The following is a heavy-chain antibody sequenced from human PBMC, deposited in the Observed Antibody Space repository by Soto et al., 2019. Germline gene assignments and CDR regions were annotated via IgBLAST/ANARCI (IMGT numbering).Heavy chain of an antibody. D-gene: IGHD2-15*01. CDR1: GYTFTSYG. V-gene: IGHV1-18*01. CDR3: ARENCSGGSCYFPYYYYYMDV. J-gene: IGHJ6*03. Sequence: ASVKVSCKASGYTFTSYGISWARQAPGQGLEWMGWISAYNGNTNYAQKLQGRVTMTTDTSTSTAYMELRSLRSDDTAVYYCARENCSGGSCYFPYYYYYMDVWGKGTTVTVSS. CDR2: ISAYNGNT.